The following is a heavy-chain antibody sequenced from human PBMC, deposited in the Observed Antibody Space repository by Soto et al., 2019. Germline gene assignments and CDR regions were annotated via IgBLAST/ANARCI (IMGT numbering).Heavy chain of an antibody. CDR2: TYYRSKWYN. CDR3: ARAGYSSGSYYYYDY. V-gene: IGHV6-1*01. CDR1: WDSVSINSAA. D-gene: IGHD6-25*01. Sequence: SQTLSLTCAISWDSVSINSAAWNLIRQSPSRGLEWLGRTYYRSKWYNYYAVSVKSRITINPDTSKNQFSLKLNSVTPEDTAVYYGARAGYSSGSYYYYDYWGEGTLVT. J-gene: IGHJ4*02.